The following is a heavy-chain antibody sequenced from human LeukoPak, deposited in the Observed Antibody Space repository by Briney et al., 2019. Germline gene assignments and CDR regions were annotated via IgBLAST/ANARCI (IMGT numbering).Heavy chain of an antibody. Sequence: GGSLRLSCAASGFTFSSYGMSWVRQAPGKGLEWVSAISGSGYSTYYADSVKGRFTISRDNSKNTLYLQMNSLRAEDTAVYYCATIRRVGYYYDSSGYYPWGQGTLVTVSS. J-gene: IGHJ5*02. CDR3: ATIRRVGYYYDSSGYYP. CDR1: GFTFSSYG. CDR2: ISGSGYST. D-gene: IGHD3-22*01. V-gene: IGHV3-23*01.